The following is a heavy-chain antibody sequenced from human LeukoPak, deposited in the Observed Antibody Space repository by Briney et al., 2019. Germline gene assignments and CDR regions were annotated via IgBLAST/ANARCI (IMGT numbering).Heavy chain of an antibody. CDR3: VRSTRGSSPGY. V-gene: IGHV3-7*01. CDR2: IKQDGSDK. Sequence: GGSLRLSCAASGFAFSSYWMSWVRQAPGKGLEWVANIKQDGSDKQYVDSVKGRFTISRDNAKNSLYLQTDSLRAEDSAVYYCVRSTRGSSPGYWGQGTLVTVSS. D-gene: IGHD5/OR15-5a*01. CDR1: GFAFSSYW. J-gene: IGHJ4*02.